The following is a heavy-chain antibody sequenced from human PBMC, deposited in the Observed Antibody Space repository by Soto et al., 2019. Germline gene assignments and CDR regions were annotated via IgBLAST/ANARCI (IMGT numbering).Heavy chain of an antibody. CDR2: IKQDESEK. J-gene: IGHJ6*02. V-gene: IGHV3-7*01. CDR1: GFTFSSYW. CDR3: ARIASAGRGWDV. D-gene: IGHD6-13*01. Sequence: EVQLVESGGGLVQPGGSLRLSCTASGFTFSSYWMSWVRQAPVKGLEWVGNIKQDESEKNYVDFREGRFTISRDNAENSLDLQMHSLRAEDTAVYYCARIASAGRGWDVWGQGTTVVVS.